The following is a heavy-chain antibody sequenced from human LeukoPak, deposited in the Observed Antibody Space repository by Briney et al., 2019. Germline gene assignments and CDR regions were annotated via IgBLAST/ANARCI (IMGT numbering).Heavy chain of an antibody. Sequence: SETLSLTCTVSGGSTSSYYWSWIRQPPGKGLEWIGYIYTSGSTNYNPSLKSRVTISVDTSKNQFSLKLSSVTAADTAVYYCARTRYDYVWGSPFDPWGQGTLVTVSS. CDR3: ARTRYDYVWGSPFDP. J-gene: IGHJ5*02. CDR2: IYTSGST. V-gene: IGHV4-4*09. CDR1: GGSTSSYY. D-gene: IGHD3-16*01.